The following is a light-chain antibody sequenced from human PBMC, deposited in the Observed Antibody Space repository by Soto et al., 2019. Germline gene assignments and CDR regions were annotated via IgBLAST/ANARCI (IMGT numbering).Light chain of an antibody. CDR1: SSNIGSNV. V-gene: IGLV1-44*01. J-gene: IGLJ2*01. CDR3: ATWDGSLNAIL. CDR2: SDY. Sequence: QSVLSQPPSASGTPGQRVTISCSGRSSNIGSNVVNWYQQFPGTAPKLLIYSDYQRPSGVPDRFSGSRSGTSASLAISGLQSEDEADYYCATWDGSLNAILFGGGTKLTVL.